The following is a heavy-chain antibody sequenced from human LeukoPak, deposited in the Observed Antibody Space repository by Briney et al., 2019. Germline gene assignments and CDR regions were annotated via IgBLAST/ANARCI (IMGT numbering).Heavy chain of an antibody. Sequence: SETLSLTCTVSGGSISSYYWSWIRQPAGKGLEWIGRIYTRGSTNYNPSLKSRVTMSVDTSKNQFSLKLSSVTAADTAVYYCARELHRKPYYYDSSGYEPTSYFDYWGQGTLVTVSS. CDR2: IYTRGST. CDR1: GGSISSYY. V-gene: IGHV4-4*07. J-gene: IGHJ4*02. D-gene: IGHD3-22*01. CDR3: ARELHRKPYYYDSSGYEPTSYFDY.